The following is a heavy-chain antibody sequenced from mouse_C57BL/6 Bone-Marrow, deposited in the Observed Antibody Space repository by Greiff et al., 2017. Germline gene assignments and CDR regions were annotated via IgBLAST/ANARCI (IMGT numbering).Heavy chain of an antibody. CDR3: ARRGLDYFDY. J-gene: IGHJ2*01. V-gene: IGHV1-26*01. CDR1: GYTFTDYY. D-gene: IGHD6-1*01. Sequence: VQLKQSGPELVKPGASVKISCKASGYTFTDYYMNWVKQSHGKSLEWIGDINPNNGGTSYNQKFKGKATLTVDKSSSTAYMELRSLTSEDSAVYYCARRGLDYFDYGGQGTTLTVSS. CDR2: INPNNGGT.